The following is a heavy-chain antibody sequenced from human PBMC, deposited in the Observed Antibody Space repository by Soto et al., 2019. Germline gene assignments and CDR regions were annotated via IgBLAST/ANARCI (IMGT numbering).Heavy chain of an antibody. V-gene: IGHV3-33*01. CDR3: ATLPGIAVAGTSREYYYGMDV. CDR2: IWYDGSNK. Sequence: GGSLRLSCAASGFTFSSYGMHWVRQAPGKGLEWVAVIWYDGSNKYYADSVKGRFTISRDNSKNTLYLQMNSLRAEDTAVYYCATLPGIAVAGTSREYYYGMDVWGQGTTVTVSS. J-gene: IGHJ6*02. CDR1: GFTFSSYG. D-gene: IGHD6-19*01.